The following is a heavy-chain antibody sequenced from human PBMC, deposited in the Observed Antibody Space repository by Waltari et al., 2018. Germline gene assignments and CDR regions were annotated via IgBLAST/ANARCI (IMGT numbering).Heavy chain of an antibody. CDR2: IYTSGST. CDR1: GGSISSGSYY. D-gene: IGHD3-22*01. Sequence: QVQLQESGPGLVKPSQTLSLTCTVSGGSISSGSYYWSWIRQPAGKGLEWIGRIYTSGSTNYNPSLKSRVTISVDTSKNQFSLKLSSVTAADMAVYYCARGNIVVAKEYYFDYWGQGTLVTVSS. CDR3: ARGNIVVAKEYYFDY. V-gene: IGHV4-61*02. J-gene: IGHJ4*02.